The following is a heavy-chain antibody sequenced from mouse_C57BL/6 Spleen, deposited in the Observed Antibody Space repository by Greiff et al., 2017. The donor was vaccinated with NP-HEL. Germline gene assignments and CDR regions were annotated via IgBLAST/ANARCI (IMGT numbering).Heavy chain of an antibody. V-gene: IGHV1-4*01. D-gene: IGHD1-1*01. CDR3: AREAYGSNFAY. J-gene: IGHJ3*01. CDR1: GYTFTSYT. Sequence: QVQLHQSGAELARPGASVKMSCKASGYTFTSYTMHWVKQRPGQGLEWIGYINPSSGYTKYNQKFKDKATLTADKSSSTAYMQLSSLTSEDSAVYYCAREAYGSNFAYWGQGTLVTVSA. CDR2: INPSSGYT.